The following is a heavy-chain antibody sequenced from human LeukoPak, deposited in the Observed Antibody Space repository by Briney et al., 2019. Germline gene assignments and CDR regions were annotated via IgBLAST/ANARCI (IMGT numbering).Heavy chain of an antibody. CDR2: IYYSGST. CDR3: ARHTFGSHFDY. V-gene: IGHV4-59*08. D-gene: IGHD3-16*01. CDR1: GGSISSYY. J-gene: IGHJ4*02. Sequence: SETLSLTCTVSGGSISSYYWSWIRQPPGKGLEWIGYIYYSGSTNYNPSLKSRVTISVDTSKNQFSPKLSSVTAADTAVYYCARHTFGSHFDYWGQGTLVTVSS.